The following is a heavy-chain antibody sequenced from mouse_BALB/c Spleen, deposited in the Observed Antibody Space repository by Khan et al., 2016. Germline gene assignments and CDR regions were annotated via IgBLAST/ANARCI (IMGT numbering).Heavy chain of an antibody. D-gene: IGHD2-4*01. J-gene: IGHJ3*01. Sequence: EVELVESGAELVKPGASVKLSCTASGFNIKDTYMHWVKQRPEQGLEWIGRIDPANGNTKYDPKFQGKATITADTSSNTAYLQLSSLTSEDTAVYYCARSPYDYDVGFAYWGQGTLVTVSA. V-gene: IGHV14-3*02. CDR2: IDPANGNT. CDR1: GFNIKDTY. CDR3: ARSPYDYDVGFAY.